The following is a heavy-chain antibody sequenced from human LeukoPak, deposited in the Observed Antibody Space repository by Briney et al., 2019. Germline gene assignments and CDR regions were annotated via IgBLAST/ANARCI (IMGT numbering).Heavy chain of an antibody. J-gene: IGHJ4*02. D-gene: IGHD5-12*01. CDR1: GYSFTRYW. CDR2: IYPTDSDT. Sequence: GESLKISCKGSGYSFTRYWIGWVRQMPGKGLEWMGIIYPTDSDTRYSPSFQGQVTISADKSISTAYLQWSSLKASDSAIYYCARRSGYDYSFDYWGQGTLVTVSS. V-gene: IGHV5-51*01. CDR3: ARRSGYDYSFDY.